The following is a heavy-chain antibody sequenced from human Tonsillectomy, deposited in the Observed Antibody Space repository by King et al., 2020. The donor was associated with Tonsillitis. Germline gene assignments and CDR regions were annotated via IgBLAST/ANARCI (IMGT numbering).Heavy chain of an antibody. CDR3: ARDRLSGDH. J-gene: IGHJ4*02. CDR1: GFTFSDYT. V-gene: IGHV3-21*01. D-gene: IGHD2-21*02. CDR2: ISSRGRYI. Sequence: VQLVESGGGLVKPGWSLRLSCAASGFTFSDYTINWVRQAPGKGLEWVSSISSRGRYIHYADSVKGRFTISRDNAKNSLFLQMNSLTAEDTAVYYCARDRLSGDHWGQGILVTVSS.